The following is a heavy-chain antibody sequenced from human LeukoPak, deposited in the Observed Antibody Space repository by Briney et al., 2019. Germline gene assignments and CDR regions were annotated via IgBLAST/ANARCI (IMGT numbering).Heavy chain of an antibody. Sequence: SETLSLTCTVSGGSISSYYWSWIRQPPGKGLEWIGYIYYSGSTNYNPSLKSRVTISVDTSKNQFSLKLSSVTAADTAVYYCARDPGEMATIWEAAFDIWGQGTMVTVSS. J-gene: IGHJ3*02. D-gene: IGHD5-24*01. V-gene: IGHV4-59*01. CDR2: IYYSGST. CDR1: GGSISSYY. CDR3: ARDPGEMATIWEAAFDI.